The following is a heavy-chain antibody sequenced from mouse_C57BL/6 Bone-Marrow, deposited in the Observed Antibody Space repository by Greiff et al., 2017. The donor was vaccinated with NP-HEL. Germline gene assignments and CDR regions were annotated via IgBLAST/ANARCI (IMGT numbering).Heavy chain of an antibody. CDR3: VRPPYGNDYAMDY. CDR2: IRSKSNNYAT. CDR1: GFSFNTYA. Sequence: EVQLVESGGGLVQPKGSLKLSCAASGFSFNTYAMNWVRQAPGKGLEWVARIRSKSNNYATYYADSVKDRFTISRDDSESMLYLQMNNLKTEDTAMYYCVRPPYGNDYAMDYWGQGTSVTVSS. J-gene: IGHJ4*01. D-gene: IGHD2-1*01. V-gene: IGHV10-1*01.